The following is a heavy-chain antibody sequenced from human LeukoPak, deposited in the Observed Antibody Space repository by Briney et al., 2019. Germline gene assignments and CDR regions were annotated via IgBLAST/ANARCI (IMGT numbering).Heavy chain of an antibody. CDR2: ISSSGSTI. D-gene: IGHD1-26*01. CDR1: GFTFSSYE. V-gene: IGHV3-48*03. J-gene: IGHJ4*02. CDR3: ARISTYSGIYSY. Sequence: GGSLRLSCAASGFTFSSYEMNWVRQAPGKGLEWVSYISSSGSTIYYADSVKGRFTISRDNAKNSLFLQLNSLRAEDTAVYYCARISTYSGIYSYWGQGTLVTVSS.